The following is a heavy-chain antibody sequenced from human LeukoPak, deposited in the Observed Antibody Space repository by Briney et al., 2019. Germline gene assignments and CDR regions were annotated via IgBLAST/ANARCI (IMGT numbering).Heavy chain of an antibody. CDR3: ARRQWELLRDGYYYYYMDV. D-gene: IGHD1-26*01. CDR1: GGSISSYY. J-gene: IGHJ6*03. Sequence: SETLSLTCTVSGGSISSYYWSWIRQPPGKGLEWIGYICHSGSTYYNPSLKSRVTISVDRSKNQFSLKLSSVTAADTAVYYCARRQWELLRDGYYYYYMDVWGKGTTVTVSS. V-gene: IGHV4-59*12. CDR2: ICHSGST.